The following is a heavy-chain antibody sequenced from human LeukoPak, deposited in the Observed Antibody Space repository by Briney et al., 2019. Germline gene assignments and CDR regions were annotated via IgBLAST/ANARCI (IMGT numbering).Heavy chain of an antibody. CDR1: GVTFSSYA. D-gene: IGHD1-7*01. J-gene: IGHJ1*01. Sequence: SVRVSCKASGVTFSSYAISWVPQAPGQGLEWMGGIIPIFGTANYAQKCQARVTSPEHKSTSTAYMELSSVRSEDTAVYFCARGKLTKYFQYWGQGTLVTVCS. CDR2: IIPIFGTA. CDR3: ARGKLTKYFQY. V-gene: IGHV1-69*06.